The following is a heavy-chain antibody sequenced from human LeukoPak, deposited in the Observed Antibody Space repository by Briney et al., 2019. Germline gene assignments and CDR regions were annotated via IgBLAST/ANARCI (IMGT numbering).Heavy chain of an antibody. D-gene: IGHD5-12*01. J-gene: IGHJ4*02. CDR1: GFSFSDHY. CDR3: AKPLVRWMGSSLDY. Sequence: PGGSLRLSCGASGFSFSDHYMDWVRPAPGRGLEWVAVTSFDGSDKYYSDSVKGRFAISRDNSNNTLYLRISSLRAGDTAVYYCAKPLVRWMGSSLDYWGQGTLVTVSS. V-gene: IGHV3-30*18. CDR2: TSFDGSDK.